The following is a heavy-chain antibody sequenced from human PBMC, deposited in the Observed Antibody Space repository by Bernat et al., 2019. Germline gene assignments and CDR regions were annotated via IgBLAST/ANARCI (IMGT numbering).Heavy chain of an antibody. Sequence: QVQLVESGGGVVQPGGSLRLSCAASGFTFSSYGMHCVRQAPGNGLEWVAFIRYDGSNKYYADSVKGRFTISRDNSKNTLYLQMNSLRAEDTAVYYCAKAPSYDSSGFFDYWGQGTLVTVSS. V-gene: IGHV3-30*02. CDR3: AKAPSYDSSGFFDY. D-gene: IGHD3-22*01. J-gene: IGHJ4*02. CDR1: GFTFSSYG. CDR2: IRYDGSNK.